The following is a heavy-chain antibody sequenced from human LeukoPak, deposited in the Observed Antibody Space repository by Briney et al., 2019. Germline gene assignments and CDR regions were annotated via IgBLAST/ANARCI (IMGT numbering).Heavy chain of an antibody. V-gene: IGHV4-39*01. CDR1: GDSISSSSYY. Sequence: SETLSLTCTVSGDSISSSSYYWGWIRQPPGKGLEWIGSIYYSGDTYYSPSLKSRVTISVDTSKSQFSLKLSSVTAADTAVYYCARLRGYTYGPPGYWGQGTPVTVSS. CDR2: IYYSGDT. CDR3: ARLRGYTYGPPGY. J-gene: IGHJ4*02. D-gene: IGHD5-18*01.